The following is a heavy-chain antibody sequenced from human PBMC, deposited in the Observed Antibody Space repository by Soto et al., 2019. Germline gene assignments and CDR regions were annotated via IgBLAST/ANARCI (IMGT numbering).Heavy chain of an antibody. Sequence: GSLRLSCAASGFTFSRYAIHWVRQAPGKGLEWVAVISRDGSNKYYVDSVKGRFTISRDNSKNTLYLQMNSLRDEDTAVYYCARSRNSAVADSFDFWGQGTLVTVSS. CDR3: ARSRNSAVADSFDF. CDR2: ISRDGSNK. V-gene: IGHV3-30*04. CDR1: GFTFSRYA. J-gene: IGHJ4*02. D-gene: IGHD3-10*01.